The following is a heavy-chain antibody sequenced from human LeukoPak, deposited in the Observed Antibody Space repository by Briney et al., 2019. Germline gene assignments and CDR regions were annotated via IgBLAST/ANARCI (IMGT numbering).Heavy chain of an antibody. Sequence: GASVKVSCRASGYTFTGYYMHWVRQAPGQGLEWMGWINPNSGGTNYAQKFQGRVTMTRDTSISTAYMELSRLRSDDTAVYYCATEPGIAAAGNGYWGQGTLVTVSS. CDR3: ATEPGIAAAGNGY. V-gene: IGHV1-2*02. CDR2: INPNSGGT. D-gene: IGHD6-13*01. CDR1: GYTFTGYY. J-gene: IGHJ4*02.